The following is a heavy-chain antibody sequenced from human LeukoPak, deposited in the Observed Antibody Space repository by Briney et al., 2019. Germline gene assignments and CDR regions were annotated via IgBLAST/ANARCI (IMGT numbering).Heavy chain of an antibody. CDR1: GGSISSYY. D-gene: IGHD6-19*01. Sequence: SATLSLTCTVSGGSISSYYWSWIRQPPGKGLEWIGYMYYSGTINYNPSIKSRVTISVDTSKNQFSLKLSSVTPADTAMYYCARAWASDYFDYWGQGTLVTVPS. CDR3: ARAWASDYFDY. J-gene: IGHJ4*02. V-gene: IGHV4-59*01. CDR2: MYYSGTI.